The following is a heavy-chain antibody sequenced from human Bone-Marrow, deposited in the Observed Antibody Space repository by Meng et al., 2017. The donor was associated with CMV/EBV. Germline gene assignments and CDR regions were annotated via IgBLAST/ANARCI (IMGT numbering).Heavy chain of an antibody. CDR3: ARWEGLRLPMDV. CDR2: IKQDGSEK. Sequence: GESLKISCAASGFTFSSYWMSWVRQAPGKGLEWVANIKQDGSEKYYVDSVKGRFTISRDNAKNSLYLQMNSLRVEDTAVYYCARWEGLRLPMDVWGQGTTVTVSS. CDR1: GFTFSSYW. V-gene: IGHV3-7*01. D-gene: IGHD5-12*01. J-gene: IGHJ6*02.